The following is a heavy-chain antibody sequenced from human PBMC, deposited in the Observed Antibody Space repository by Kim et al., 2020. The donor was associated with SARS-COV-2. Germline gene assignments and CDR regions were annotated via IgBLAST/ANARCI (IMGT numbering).Heavy chain of an antibody. CDR1: GFTFSSYA. J-gene: IGHJ6*02. D-gene: IGHD4-17*01. Sequence: GGSLRLSCAASGFTFSSYAMHWVRQAPGKGLEWVAVISYDGSNKYYADSVKGRFTISRDNSKNTLYLQMNSLRAEDTAVYYCARVPEGDYEDYYYYGMDVWGQGTTVTVSS. V-gene: IGHV3-30-3*01. CDR3: ARVPEGDYEDYYYYGMDV. CDR2: ISYDGSNK.